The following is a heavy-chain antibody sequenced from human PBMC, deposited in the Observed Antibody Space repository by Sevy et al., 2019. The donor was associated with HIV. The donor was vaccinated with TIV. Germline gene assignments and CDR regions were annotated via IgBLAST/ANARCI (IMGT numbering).Heavy chain of an antibody. D-gene: IGHD3-22*01. CDR2: SNPNSGGT. Sequence: ASVKVSCKASGYTITDYFMHWVRQAPGQGLEWMGWSNPNSGGTNYAQRFRGRVTMTRDTSISTAYMELSRLRSDDTAVYYCASLSGYYYDSSRYYNTDAFDIWGQRTMVTVSS. J-gene: IGHJ3*02. CDR1: GYTITDYF. CDR3: ASLSGYYYDSSRYYNTDAFDI. V-gene: IGHV1-2*02.